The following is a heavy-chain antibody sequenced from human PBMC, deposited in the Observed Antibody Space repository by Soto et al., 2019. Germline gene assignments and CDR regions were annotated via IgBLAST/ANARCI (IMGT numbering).Heavy chain of an antibody. CDR2: IYYSGST. V-gene: IGHV4-31*02. CDR3: ARPAIAAASLFDY. D-gene: IGHD6-13*01. Sequence: TSERVSLTXTVCGGCISSGGYYWCWIHQHPGKGLEWIGYIYYSGSTYYNPSLKSRVTISVDTSKNQFSLKLSSVTAADTAVYYCARPAIAAASLFDYCGQRTLVTVSS. CDR1: GGCISSGGYY. J-gene: IGHJ4*02.